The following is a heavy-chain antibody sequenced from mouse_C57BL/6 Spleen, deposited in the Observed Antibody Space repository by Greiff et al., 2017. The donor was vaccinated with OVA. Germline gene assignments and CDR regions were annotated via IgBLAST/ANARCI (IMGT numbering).Heavy chain of an antibody. D-gene: IGHD3-1*01. CDR3: ARDDRGYYYAMDY. CDR1: GYSITSGYY. J-gene: IGHJ4*01. CDR2: ISYDGSN. V-gene: IGHV3-6*01. Sequence: EVQLQQSGPGLVKPSQSLSLTCSVTGYSITSGYYWNWIRQFPGNKLEWMGYISYDGSNNSNPSLKNRISITRDTSKNQFFLKLNSVTTEDTATYYCARDDRGYYYAMDYWGQGTSVTVSS.